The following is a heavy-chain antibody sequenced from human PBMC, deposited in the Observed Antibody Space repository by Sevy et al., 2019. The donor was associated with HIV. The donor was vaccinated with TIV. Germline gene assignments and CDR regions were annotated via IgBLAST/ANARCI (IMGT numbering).Heavy chain of an antibody. CDR3: AKDPRGYSYGYWYYYCYGMDV. D-gene: IGHD5-18*01. CDR1: GFTFSSYG. CDR2: ISYDGSNK. J-gene: IGHJ6*02. Sequence: GGSLRLSCAASGFTFSSYGMHWVRQAPGKGLEWVAVISYDGSNKYYADSVKGRFTISRDNSKNTLYLQMNSLRAEDTAVYYCAKDPRGYSYGYWYYYCYGMDVWGQGTTVTVSS. V-gene: IGHV3-30*18.